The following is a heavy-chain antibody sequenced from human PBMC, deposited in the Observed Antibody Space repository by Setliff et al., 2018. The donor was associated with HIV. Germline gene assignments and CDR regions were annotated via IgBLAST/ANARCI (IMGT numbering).Heavy chain of an antibody. D-gene: IGHD4-17*01. Sequence: SETLSLTCAVSGASIDYSNYYWGWIRQPPGKGLEWIGSIYYSGSTYYNPSLKSRVTISVDTSKNQFSLNLSSVTAADTAVCYCARRDNYGDYGGAYWGQGTLVTVSS. CDR1: GASIDYSNYY. CDR2: IYYSGST. J-gene: IGHJ4*02. CDR3: ARRDNYGDYGGAY. V-gene: IGHV4-39*01.